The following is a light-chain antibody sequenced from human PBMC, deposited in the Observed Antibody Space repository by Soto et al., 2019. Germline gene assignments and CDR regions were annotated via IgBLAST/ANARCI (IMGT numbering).Light chain of an antibody. CDR2: VAS. Sequence: EIVMTQSPATLSVSPGEKATLSCRASQSVNNNLAWYQQKPGQAPRLLIYVASTRATGIPARFSGSGSGTEFTLTISSLQSEDFAVYYCQQYNKWPLTFGGGTKVETK. J-gene: IGKJ4*01. CDR1: QSVNNN. V-gene: IGKV3-15*01. CDR3: QQYNKWPLT.